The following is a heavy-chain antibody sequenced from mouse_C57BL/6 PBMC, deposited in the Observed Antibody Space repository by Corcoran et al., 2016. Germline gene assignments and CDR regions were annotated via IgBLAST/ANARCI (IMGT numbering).Heavy chain of an antibody. CDR2: INTYSGVP. D-gene: IGHD2-12*01. Sequence: IQLVQSGPELKKPGETVKISCKASGYTFTTYGMSWVKQAPGKGLKWMGWINTYSGVPTYADDFKGRFAFSLETSASTAYLQINNLKNEDTATYFCARENYIYWGQGTSVTVSS. CDR3: ARENYIY. V-gene: IGHV9-3*01. CDR1: GYTFTTYG. J-gene: IGHJ4*01.